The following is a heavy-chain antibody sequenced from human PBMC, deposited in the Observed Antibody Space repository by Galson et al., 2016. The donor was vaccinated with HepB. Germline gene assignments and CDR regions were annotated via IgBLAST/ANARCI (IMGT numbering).Heavy chain of an antibody. D-gene: IGHD5-24*01. J-gene: IGHJ6*02. V-gene: IGHV4-59*01. CDR2: SYYSGNT. CDR1: GGSISSFY. Sequence: SETLSLTCTVSGGSISSFYWSWIRKSPGKGLEWIGYSYYSGNTHYNPSLKSRVTISVDMSKNQFSLRLSSVTAADTAVYYCAHGPNYYYYAMDVWGRGTTVTVSS. CDR3: AHGPNYYYYAMDV.